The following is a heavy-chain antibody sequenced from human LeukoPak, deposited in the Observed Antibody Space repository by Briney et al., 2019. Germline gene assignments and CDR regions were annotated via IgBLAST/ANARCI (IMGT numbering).Heavy chain of an antibody. J-gene: IGHJ4*02. CDR3: TRGLHTSLPFH. D-gene: IGHD2/OR15-2a*01. V-gene: IGHV4-4*07. CDR2: VYPDGGP. CDR1: GGSISTHF. Sequence: LETLSLTCTVSGGSISTHFWSWVQQTAGQGLEWIGRVYPDGGPNYNPSLESRVTMSRDTSKNQFSLSLSSVTAADTAVYYCTRGLHTSLPFHWGQGIRVTVSA.